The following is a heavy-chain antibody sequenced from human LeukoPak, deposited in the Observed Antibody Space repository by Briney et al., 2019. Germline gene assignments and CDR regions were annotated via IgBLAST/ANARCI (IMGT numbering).Heavy chain of an antibody. Sequence: PGGSLRLSCAASGFTFSNAWMSWVRQAPGKGLEWVSSISASGGSTYYADSVKGRFTISRDNSKNTLYLQLNSLRAEDTAVYYCARRPAVPGFDYWGQGTLVTVSS. CDR1: GFTFSNAW. J-gene: IGHJ4*02. CDR3: ARRPAVPGFDY. D-gene: IGHD6-13*01. CDR2: ISASGGST. V-gene: IGHV3-23*01.